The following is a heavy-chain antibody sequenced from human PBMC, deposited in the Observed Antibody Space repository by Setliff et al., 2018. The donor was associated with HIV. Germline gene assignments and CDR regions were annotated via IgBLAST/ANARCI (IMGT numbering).Heavy chain of an antibody. V-gene: IGHV5-51*01. CDR2: IYPGDSDT. J-gene: IGHJ4*02. Sequence: GESLKISCKGSGYSFATYWIAWVRQMPGRGLELMGIIYPGDSDTRYSPSFQGQVTISADKSISTAYLQWSSLKASDTAMYYCATCGVTTCRYFDYWGQGTLVTVPQ. CDR3: ATCGVTTCRYFDY. CDR1: GYSFATYW. D-gene: IGHD4-17*01.